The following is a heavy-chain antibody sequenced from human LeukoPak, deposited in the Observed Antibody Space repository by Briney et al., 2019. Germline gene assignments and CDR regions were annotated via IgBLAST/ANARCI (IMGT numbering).Heavy chain of an antibody. CDR1: GYSFTTYW. Sequence: GESLKISCXGSGYSFTTYWIVWVRRMPGKGLEWMGIIYPGDSDTRYSPSFQGQVTISVDKSISTAFLQWSSLKASDTALYYCARGGSGWFHNYDYWGQGTLVTVSS. CDR2: IYPGDSDT. J-gene: IGHJ4*02. V-gene: IGHV5-51*01. D-gene: IGHD6-19*01. CDR3: ARGGSGWFHNYDY.